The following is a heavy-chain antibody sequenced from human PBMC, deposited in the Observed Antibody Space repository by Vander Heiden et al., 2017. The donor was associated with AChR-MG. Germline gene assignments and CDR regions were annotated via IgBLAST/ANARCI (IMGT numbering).Heavy chain of an antibody. CDR2: IYTSGST. CDR1: GGPISSYY. CDR3: ARDLGYSSSWAGGYYGMDV. Sequence: QVQLQESGPGLVKPSETLSLTCPVPGGPISSYYWGWIRQPAGKGLEWIGRIYTSGSTNYNPSLKSRVTMSVDTSKNQFSLKLSSVTAADTAVYYCARDLGYSSSWAGGYYGMDVWGQGTTVTVSS. V-gene: IGHV4-4*07. D-gene: IGHD6-13*01. J-gene: IGHJ6*02.